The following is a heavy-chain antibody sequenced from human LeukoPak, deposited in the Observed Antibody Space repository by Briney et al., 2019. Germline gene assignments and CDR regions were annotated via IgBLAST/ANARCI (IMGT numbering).Heavy chain of an antibody. CDR3: ASHSGSYCTHGVCSNDAFDI. J-gene: IGHJ3*02. CDR1: GASISSYY. CDR2: SYSSGNT. V-gene: IGHV4-4*09. Sequence: SETLSLTCTVEGASISSYYWSWIRQPPGKGLEWIGHSYSSGNTNYNPSLKSRVTISIDTSKNHFSLRLRSVTAADTAVYYCASHSGSYCTHGVCSNDAFDIWGQGTMVTVSS. D-gene: IGHD2-8*01.